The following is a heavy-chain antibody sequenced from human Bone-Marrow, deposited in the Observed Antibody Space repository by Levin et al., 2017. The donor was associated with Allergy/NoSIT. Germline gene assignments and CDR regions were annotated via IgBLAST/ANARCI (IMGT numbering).Heavy chain of an antibody. CDR1: GFSISSNY. J-gene: IGHJ6*02. Sequence: GGSLRLSCGVSGFSISSNYMSWVRQGPERGLEWVSLIESGSDIYDADSVKGRFTISRDNAKNSVYLQMNSLRAEDTAVYYCARSQSITGTEDLKLMDVWGQGTTVTVSS. CDR3: ARSQSITGTEDLKLMDV. CDR2: IESGSDI. V-gene: IGHV3-69-1*01. D-gene: IGHD1/OR15-1a*01.